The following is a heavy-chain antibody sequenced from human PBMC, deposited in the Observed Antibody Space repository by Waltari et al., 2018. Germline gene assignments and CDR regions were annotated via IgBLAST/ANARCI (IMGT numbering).Heavy chain of an antibody. D-gene: IGHD3-3*01. CDR2: IGYDGSNK. CDR3: ARDRFQLDY. V-gene: IGHV3-33*01. CDR1: GFTFSSYG. Sequence: QVQLVESGGGVVQPGRSLRLSCAASGFTFSSYGMHWVRQAPGKGLEWVAVIGYDGSNKDYADSVKGRFTISRDNSKNTLYLQMNSLRAEDTAVYYCARDRFQLDYWGQGTLVTVSS. J-gene: IGHJ4*02.